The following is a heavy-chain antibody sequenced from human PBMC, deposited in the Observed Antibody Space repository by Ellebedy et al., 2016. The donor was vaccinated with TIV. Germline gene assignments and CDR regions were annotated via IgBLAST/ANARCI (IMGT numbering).Heavy chain of an antibody. CDR2: ISPDSGGT. CDR1: GYSFTGCY. D-gene: IGHD3-10*01. Sequence: APVKVSCKASGYSFTGCYLHWVRQAPGQGLEWMGWISPDSGGTKYAQKFEGRVTMTRDTSINTAYMELSRLRSDDTAVYYCARVRGSIVLDYWGQGTVVTVSS. CDR3: ARVRGSIVLDY. J-gene: IGHJ4*02. V-gene: IGHV1-2*02.